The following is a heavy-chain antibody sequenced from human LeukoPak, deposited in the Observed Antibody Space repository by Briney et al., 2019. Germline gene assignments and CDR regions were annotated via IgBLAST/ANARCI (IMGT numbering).Heavy chain of an antibody. Sequence: SETLSLTCAVYGGSFSGYYWSWIRQPPGKGLEWIGEINHSGSTNYNPSLKSRVTISVATSKNQFSLKLSSVTAADTAVYYCARVGYYGSGTGYWGQGTLVTVSS. J-gene: IGHJ4*02. CDR2: INHSGST. D-gene: IGHD3-10*01. CDR1: GGSFSGYY. CDR3: ARVGYYGSGTGY. V-gene: IGHV4-34*01.